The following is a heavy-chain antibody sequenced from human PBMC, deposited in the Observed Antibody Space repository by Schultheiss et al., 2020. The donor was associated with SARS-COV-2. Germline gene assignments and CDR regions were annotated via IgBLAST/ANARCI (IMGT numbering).Heavy chain of an antibody. V-gene: IGHV4-31*03. D-gene: IGHD3-22*01. Sequence: SQTLSLTCTVSGDSISSGGSYWSWIRQHPGKGLEWIGYIYDSGSTYYSPSLKSRLTISVDTSKNQFSLKLSSVTAADTAVYYCARVASFYYDSSGYYPTLYYYYGMDVWGQGTTVTVSS. CDR2: IYDSGST. J-gene: IGHJ6*02. CDR1: GDSISSGGSY. CDR3: ARVASFYYDSSGYYPTLYYYYGMDV.